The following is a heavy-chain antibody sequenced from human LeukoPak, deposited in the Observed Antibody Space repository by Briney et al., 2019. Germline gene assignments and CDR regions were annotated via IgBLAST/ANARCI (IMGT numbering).Heavy chain of an antibody. J-gene: IGHJ6*03. Sequence: SEALSLTCAVYDGSFSGYYWSWIRQPPGKGLEWIGEINHSGSTNYNPSLKSRVTISVDTSKNQFSLKLSSVTAADTAVYYCARGSPYYDFWSGYYVSPSYYYYMDVWGKGTTVTVSS. D-gene: IGHD3-3*01. CDR2: INHSGST. V-gene: IGHV4-34*01. CDR3: ARGSPYYDFWSGYYVSPSYYYYMDV. CDR1: DGSFSGYY.